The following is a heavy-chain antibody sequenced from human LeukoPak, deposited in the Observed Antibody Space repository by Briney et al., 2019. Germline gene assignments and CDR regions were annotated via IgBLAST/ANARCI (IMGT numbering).Heavy chain of an antibody. D-gene: IGHD6-13*01. J-gene: IGHJ4*02. CDR3: ARSVGQQREFDY. CDR1: GGSFSGYY. V-gene: IGHV4-34*01. CDR2: INHSGST. Sequence: SETLSLTCVVYGGSFSGYYWSWIRQPPGKGLEWIGEINHSGSTNYNPSLKSRVTISVDTSKNQFSLKLSPVTAADTAVYYCARSVGQQREFDYWGQGTLVTVSS.